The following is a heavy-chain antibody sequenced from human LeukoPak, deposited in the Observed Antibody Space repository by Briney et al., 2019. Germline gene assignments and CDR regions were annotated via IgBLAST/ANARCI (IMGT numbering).Heavy chain of an antibody. Sequence: GASVEVSCKASGYTFTSYGISWVRQAPGRGLEWMGWISAYNGNTNYAQKLQGRVTMTTDTSTSTAYMELRSLRSDDTAVYYCARDKPPYYDILTGYYVNYFDYWGQGTLVTVSS. CDR2: ISAYNGNT. CDR1: GYTFTSYG. D-gene: IGHD3-9*01. V-gene: IGHV1-18*01. J-gene: IGHJ4*02. CDR3: ARDKPPYYDILTGYYVNYFDY.